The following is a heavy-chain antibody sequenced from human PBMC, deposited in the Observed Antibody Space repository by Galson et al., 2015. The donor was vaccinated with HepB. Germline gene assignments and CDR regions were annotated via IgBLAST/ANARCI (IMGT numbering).Heavy chain of an antibody. D-gene: IGHD5-12*01. V-gene: IGHV1-18*01. Sequence: SVKVSCKASGYTFTSYGISWVRQAPGQGLEWMGWISAYNGNTNYAQKLQGRVTMTTDTSTSTAYMELRSLRSDDTAVYYCARGSSSRYSGYDYVEGNFDYWGQGTLVTVSS. J-gene: IGHJ4*02. CDR2: ISAYNGNT. CDR1: GYTFTSYG. CDR3: ARGSSSRYSGYDYVEGNFDY.